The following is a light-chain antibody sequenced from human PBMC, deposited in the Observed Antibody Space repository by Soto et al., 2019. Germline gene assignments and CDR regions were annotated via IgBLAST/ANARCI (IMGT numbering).Light chain of an antibody. J-gene: IGKJ1*01. CDR1: QSISSY. CDR2: AAS. CDR3: QQSYSTWT. Sequence: DIQMTQSPSSLSASVGDRFTITCRASQSISSYLNWYQQKPGKAPKLLIYAASSLQSGVPSRFSGSGSGTDFTLTISSLQPEDFATCYCQQSYSTWTFGQGTKVDIK. V-gene: IGKV1-39*01.